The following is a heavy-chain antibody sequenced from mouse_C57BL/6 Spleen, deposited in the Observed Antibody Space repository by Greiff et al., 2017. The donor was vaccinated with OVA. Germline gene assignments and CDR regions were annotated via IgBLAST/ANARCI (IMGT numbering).Heavy chain of an antibody. J-gene: IGHJ3*01. CDR1: GFTFSSYA. CDR3: TREDPPGTPFAY. Sequence: EVHLVESGEGLVKPGGSLKLSCAASGFTFSSYAMSWVRQTPEKRLEWVAYISSGGDYIYYADTVKGRFTISRDNARNTLYLQMSNLKSEDTAMYYCTREDPPGTPFAYWGQGTLVTVSA. CDR2: ISSGGDYI. D-gene: IGHD4-1*01. V-gene: IGHV5-9-1*02.